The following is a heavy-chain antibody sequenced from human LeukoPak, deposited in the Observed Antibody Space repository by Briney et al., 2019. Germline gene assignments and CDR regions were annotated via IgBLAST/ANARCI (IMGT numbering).Heavy chain of an antibody. V-gene: IGHV4-39*01. D-gene: IGHD5/OR15-5a*01. CDR3: ARHPTRRDVYDHLDY. CDR1: GASISSGSYH. Sequence: SETLSLTCTVSGASISSGSYHWAWMRQPPGKRPEWIGSMFYSGRTYSNPSLKSRVTISVDTSKNQFSLKVTSVTAADTAVYCCARHPTRRDVYDHLDYWGQGTLVTVSS. J-gene: IGHJ4*02. CDR2: MFYSGRT.